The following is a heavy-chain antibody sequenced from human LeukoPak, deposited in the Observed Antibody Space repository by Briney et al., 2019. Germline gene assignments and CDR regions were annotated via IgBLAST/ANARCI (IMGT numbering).Heavy chain of an antibody. Sequence: PETLSLTCTVSGDSISSYYWTWIRQPPGKGLEWIGNIYYSGSTNYNPSLKSRVTILVDTSKNQFSLKLSSVTAADTAVYYCARVGSGRYFDNWGQGTLVTVSS. J-gene: IGHJ4*02. V-gene: IGHV4-59*13. CDR1: GDSISSYY. CDR2: IYYSGST. D-gene: IGHD3-10*01. CDR3: ARVGSGRYFDN.